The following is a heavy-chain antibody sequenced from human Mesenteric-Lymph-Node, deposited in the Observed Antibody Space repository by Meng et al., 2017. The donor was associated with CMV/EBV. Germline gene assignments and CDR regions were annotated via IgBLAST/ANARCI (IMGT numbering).Heavy chain of an antibody. D-gene: IGHD3-3*01. Sequence: GESLKISCEVSGFTFSTYGMHWVRQAPGKGLEWVAFIRYDGSIKYYADSVKGRFSISRDNSRNTVCLQMNSLRAEDTAVFYCARDHYDFWRGYPQAMPSGYWGQGTLVTVSS. V-gene: IGHV3-30*02. J-gene: IGHJ4*02. CDR1: GFTFSTYG. CDR2: IRYDGSIK. CDR3: ARDHYDFWRGYPQAMPSGY.